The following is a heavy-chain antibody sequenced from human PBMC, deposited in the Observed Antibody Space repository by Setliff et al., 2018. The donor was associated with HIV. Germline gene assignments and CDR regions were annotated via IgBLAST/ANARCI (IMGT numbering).Heavy chain of an antibody. V-gene: IGHV4-38-2*02. CDR3: ARENSSWYWAYYYYGFNV. D-gene: IGHD6-13*01. CDR2: IYHRGNT. J-gene: IGHJ6*02. Sequence: ETLSLTCTVSGYSISSGYYWGWIRQPPGKGLEWIGSIYHRGNTYYNPSLKSRVSISVDTSKNQFSLNLSSVTAADTAVYYCARENSSWYWAYYYYGFNVWGQGTAVTVSS. CDR1: GYSISSGYY.